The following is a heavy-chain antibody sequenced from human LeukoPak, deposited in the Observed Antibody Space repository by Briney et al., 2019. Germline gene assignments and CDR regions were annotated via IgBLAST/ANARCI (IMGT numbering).Heavy chain of an antibody. D-gene: IGHD6-13*01. Sequence: GASVKVSCKASGYTFTSYDINWVRQATGQGLEWMGWMNPNSGNTGYAQKFQGRVTMTRNTSISTAYMELSSLRSEDTAVYYCARERTAAGTRVFDYWGQGTLVTVSS. J-gene: IGHJ4*02. CDR1: GYTFTSYD. CDR2: MNPNSGNT. V-gene: IGHV1-8*01. CDR3: ARERTAAGTRVFDY.